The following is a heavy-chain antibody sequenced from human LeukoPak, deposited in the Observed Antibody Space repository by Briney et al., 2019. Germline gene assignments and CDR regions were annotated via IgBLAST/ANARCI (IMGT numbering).Heavy chain of an antibody. J-gene: IGHJ5*02. CDR1: GYTFTSYG. D-gene: IGHD2-15*01. V-gene: IGHV1-18*01. CDR3: ARGRGLLGSHWFDP. Sequence: ASVKVSCKASGYTFTSYGISWVRQAPGQGLEWMGWISAYNGNTNYAQKLQGRVTMTTDTSTSTAYMELRSLGSDDTAVYYCARGRGLLGSHWFDPWGQGTLVTVSS. CDR2: ISAYNGNT.